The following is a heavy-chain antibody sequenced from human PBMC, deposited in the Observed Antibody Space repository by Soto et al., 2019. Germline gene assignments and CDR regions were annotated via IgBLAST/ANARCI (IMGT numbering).Heavy chain of an antibody. D-gene: IGHD6-13*01. V-gene: IGHV4-31*03. CDR3: ARRGIATPAPV. CDR2: IYYSGRT. J-gene: IGHJ6*02. Sequence: VELQESGPGLVKPSQTLSLTCTVSGGSISSGGYYWSWIRQHPGKGLEWIGYIYYSGRTYYNPSPKGRVTNSLDTSKNQFALTLSSVTAADTAVDYCARRGIATPAPVWAQGTTLAASS. CDR1: GGSISSGGYY.